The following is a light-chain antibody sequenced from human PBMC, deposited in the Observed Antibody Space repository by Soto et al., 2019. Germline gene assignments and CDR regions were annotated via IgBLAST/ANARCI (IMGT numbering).Light chain of an antibody. Sequence: QSVLTQPPSASGSPGQSVTISCTGTSSDVGGYNYVSWYQQHPGKAPKLILYEVSKRPSGVPDRFSGSKSGNTASLTVSGLQAEDEADYYCSSYAGSNKVVFGGGTKLTVL. CDR3: SSYAGSNKVV. V-gene: IGLV2-8*01. J-gene: IGLJ2*01. CDR2: EVS. CDR1: SSDVGGYNY.